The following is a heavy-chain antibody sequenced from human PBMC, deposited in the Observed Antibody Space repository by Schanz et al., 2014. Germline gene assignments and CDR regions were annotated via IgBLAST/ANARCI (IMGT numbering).Heavy chain of an antibody. CDR3: AKGRFGELSAFDI. D-gene: IGHD3-10*01. CDR2: ISGGGGTT. Sequence: EVQLLESGGGLVQPGGSLRLSCAASGFSFGTYAMSWVRQAPGKGLEWVSAISGGGGTTYYTDSVKGRFTISRDNSKNTLYLQMNSLRAEDTAVYYCAKGRFGELSAFDIWGQGTMVTVSS. CDR1: GFSFGTYA. J-gene: IGHJ3*02. V-gene: IGHV3-23*01.